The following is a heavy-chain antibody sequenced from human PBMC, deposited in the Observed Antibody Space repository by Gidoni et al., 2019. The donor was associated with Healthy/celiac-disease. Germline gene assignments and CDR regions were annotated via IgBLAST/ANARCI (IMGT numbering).Heavy chain of an antibody. CDR1: GFTFGDYA. Sequence: EVQLVESGGGLVKPGRSLRLSCTASGFTFGDYAMSWFRQAPGKGLGWVGFIRSKAYGGTTEYAASVKGRFTISRDDSKSIAYLQMNSLKTEDTAVYYCTRDPGTPTLWFGEPYYYYGMDVWGQGTTVTVSS. CDR3: TRDPGTPTLWFGEPYYYYGMDV. D-gene: IGHD3-10*01. J-gene: IGHJ6*02. V-gene: IGHV3-49*05. CDR2: IRSKAYGGTT.